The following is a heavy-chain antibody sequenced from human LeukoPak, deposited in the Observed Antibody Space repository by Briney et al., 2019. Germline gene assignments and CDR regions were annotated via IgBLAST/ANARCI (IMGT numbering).Heavy chain of an antibody. CDR1: GYTFTSYY. V-gene: IGHV1-46*01. D-gene: IGHD3-10*01. CDR3: ARVHGSGSYLIVPYFDY. J-gene: IGHJ4*02. Sequence: ASVKVSCKASGYTFTSYYMHWVRRAPGQGLEWMGIINPSGGSTSYAQKFQGRVTMTRDTSTSTVYMELSSLRSEDTAVYYCARVHGSGSYLIVPYFDYWGQGTLVTVSS. CDR2: INPSGGST.